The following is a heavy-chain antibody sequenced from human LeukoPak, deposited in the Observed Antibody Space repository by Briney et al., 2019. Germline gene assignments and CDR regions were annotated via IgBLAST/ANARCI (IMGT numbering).Heavy chain of an antibody. J-gene: IGHJ6*02. D-gene: IGHD3-3*01. CDR2: MNPKTGGT. CDR3: ARGAIFGATRGYGMDV. V-gene: IGHV1-8*01. CDR1: EYTFTIYD. Sequence: ASVKVSCKASEYTFTIYDINWVRQAPGQGLEYMGWMNPKTGGTVYAQKFQGRVTMTRDASIGTAHMELSSLKSEDTAVYYCARGAIFGATRGYGMDVWGQGTKVTVSS.